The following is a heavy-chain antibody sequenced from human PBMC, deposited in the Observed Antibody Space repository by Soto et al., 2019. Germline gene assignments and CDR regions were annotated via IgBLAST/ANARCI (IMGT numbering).Heavy chain of an antibody. D-gene: IGHD2-21*01. CDR1: GYTFTSYA. J-gene: IGHJ1*01. Sequence: QVQLVQSGAEVKKPGASVKVSCKASGYTFTSYAMHWVRQAPGQRLEWMGWINAGNGNTKYSQKFQGRVAITRDTSASTAYMELSSLRSEDTAVYYCATVSAIRGLLQHWGQGTLVTVSS. CDR3: ATVSAIRGLLQH. V-gene: IGHV1-3*01. CDR2: INAGNGNT.